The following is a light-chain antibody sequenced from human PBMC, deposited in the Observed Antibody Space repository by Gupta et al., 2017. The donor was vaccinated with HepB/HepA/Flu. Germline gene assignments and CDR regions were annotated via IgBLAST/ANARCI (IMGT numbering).Light chain of an antibody. V-gene: IGLV1-44*01. CDR2: DDD. CDR3: ATWDDSQNGRFV. Sequence: QSLLTQPPSASGTPGQTVTISCSGSNSNIGTNTVSWYRQLPGTAPRLLMHDDDYRPSGVPDRFSGSKSGTSASLAISGLQSEDEADYYCATWDDSQNGRFVFGTGTKVTVL. J-gene: IGLJ1*01. CDR1: NSNIGTNT.